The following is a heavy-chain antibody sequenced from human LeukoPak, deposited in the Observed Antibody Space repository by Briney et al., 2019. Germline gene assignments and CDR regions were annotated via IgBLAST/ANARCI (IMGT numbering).Heavy chain of an antibody. J-gene: IGHJ3*02. CDR1: GFMFSSYS. Sequence: GGSLRLSCAASGFMFSSYSMNWVRQAPGKGLEWVSSISSSSSYIFYADSVKGRFTISRDNAKRSLSLQMNSLRAEDTAVYYCARDRGEDYYGSGSYLRAFDIWGQGTMVTVSS. D-gene: IGHD3-10*01. V-gene: IGHV3-21*01. CDR2: ISSSSSYI. CDR3: ARDRGEDYYGSGSYLRAFDI.